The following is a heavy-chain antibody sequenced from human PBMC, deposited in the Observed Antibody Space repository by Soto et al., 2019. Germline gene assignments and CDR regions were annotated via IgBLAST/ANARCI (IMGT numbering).Heavy chain of an antibody. J-gene: IGHJ6*01. CDR2: INPSGGST. CDR1: GYTFTSYY. Sequence: ASVKVSCKASGYTFTSYYMHWVRQAPGQGLEWMGIINPSGGSTNYAQKFQERVTITRDMSTSTAYMELSSLRSEDTAVYYCAACRGVFLFGGDIIRCQGMVVCGEGATVTVSS. V-gene: IGHV1-46*01. D-gene: IGHD3-10*01. CDR3: AACRGVFLFGGDIIRCQGMVV.